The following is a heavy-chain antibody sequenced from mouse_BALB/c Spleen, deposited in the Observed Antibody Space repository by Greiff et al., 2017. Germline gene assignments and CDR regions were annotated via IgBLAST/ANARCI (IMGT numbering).Heavy chain of an antibody. D-gene: IGHD3-3*01. CDR3: ARGGRYFDV. Sequence: EVQLQQSGPELVKPGASVKISCKASGYTFTDYNMHWVKQSHGKSLEWIGYIYPYNGGTGYNQKFKSKATLTVDNSSSTAYMELRSLTSEDSAVYYCARGGRYFDVWGAGTTVTVSS. CDR1: GYTFTDYN. CDR2: IYPYNGGT. J-gene: IGHJ1*01. V-gene: IGHV1S29*02.